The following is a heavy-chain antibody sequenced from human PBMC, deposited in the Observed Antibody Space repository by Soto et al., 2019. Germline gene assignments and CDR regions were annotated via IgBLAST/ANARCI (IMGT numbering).Heavy chain of an antibody. D-gene: IGHD3-3*01. CDR1: GFTFSSYA. CDR2: ISGSGGST. V-gene: IGHV3-23*01. CDR3: ATRGRYYTYYFDY. Sequence: EVQLLESGGGLVQPGGSLRLSCAASGFTFSSYAMSWVRQAPGKGLEWVSAISGSGGSTYYADSVKGRFTISRDNSKNTLYLQMNSLRAEDTAVYYCATRGRYYTYYFDYWGQGTLVTVSS. J-gene: IGHJ4*02.